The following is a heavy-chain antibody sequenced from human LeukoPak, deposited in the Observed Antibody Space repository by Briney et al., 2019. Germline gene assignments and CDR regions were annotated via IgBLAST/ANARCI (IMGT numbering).Heavy chain of an antibody. J-gene: IGHJ3*02. V-gene: IGHV1-69*05. CDR1: GGTFSSYA. CDR3: AKDRGHCSSTSCPLSAFDI. Sequence: ASVKVSCKASGGTFSSYAISWVRQAPGQGLEWMGGIIPIFGTANYAQKFQGRVTITTDESTSTAYMELSSLRSEDTAVYYCAKDRGHCSSTSCPLSAFDIWGQGTMVTVSS. D-gene: IGHD2-2*01. CDR2: IIPIFGTA.